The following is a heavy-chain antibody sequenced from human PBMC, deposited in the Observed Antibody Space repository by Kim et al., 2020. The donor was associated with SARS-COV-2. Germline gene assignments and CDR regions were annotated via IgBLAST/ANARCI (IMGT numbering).Heavy chain of an antibody. CDR1: GGSISSHY. D-gene: IGHD3-10*01. J-gene: IGHJ3*02. V-gene: IGHV4-59*11. CDR3: ARGRDYYGSGTFALLAFDI. CDR2: IYYSGST. Sequence: SETLSLTCNVSGGSISSHYWSWIRQPPGKGLEWIGYIYYSGSTNSNPSLKSRVTTSLDTSKNQFSLKLRSVTAADTAVYYCARGRDYYGSGTFALLAFDIWGQGTMVTVSS.